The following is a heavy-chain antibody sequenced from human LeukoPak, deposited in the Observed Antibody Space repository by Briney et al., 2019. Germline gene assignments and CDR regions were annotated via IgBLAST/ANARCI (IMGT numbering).Heavy chain of an antibody. CDR3: TEGEGVLNGVDP. Sequence: SETLSLTCAASGGSISSYYWTWIRQPPGKGLEWIAYIYYSGSTNYNPSLKSRVTISAHKSKNQFSLKLKSVTAARTAVYYCTEGEGVLNGVDPWGQGTLVTVSS. CDR1: GGSISSYY. D-gene: IGHD3-10*01. CDR2: IYYSGST. V-gene: IGHV4-59*01. J-gene: IGHJ5*02.